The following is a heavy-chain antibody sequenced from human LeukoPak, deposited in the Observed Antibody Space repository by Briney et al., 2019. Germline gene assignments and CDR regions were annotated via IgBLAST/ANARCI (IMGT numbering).Heavy chain of an antibody. CDR3: ARDYPWTTVTTHSAPIDY. CDR1: GYTFTSYY. Sequence: ASVKVSCKASGYTFTSYYMHWVRQAPGQGLEWMGIINPSGGSTSYAQKFQGRVTMTTDTSTSTAYMELRSLRSDDTAVYYCARDYPWTTVTTHSAPIDYWGQGTLVTVSS. J-gene: IGHJ4*02. V-gene: IGHV1-46*01. CDR2: INPSGGST. D-gene: IGHD4-17*01.